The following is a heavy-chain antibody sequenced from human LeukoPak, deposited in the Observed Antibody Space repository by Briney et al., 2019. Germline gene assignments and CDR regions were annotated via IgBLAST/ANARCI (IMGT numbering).Heavy chain of an antibody. D-gene: IGHD4-17*01. CDR2: IYSGGST. CDR1: EFSVGSNY. J-gene: IGHJ4*02. Sequence: GGSLRLSCAASEFSVGSNYMTWVRQAPGKGLEWVSLIYSGGSTYYADSVKGRFTISRDNSKNTLYLQMNSLRAEDTAVYYCARARYGDYGRFDYWGQGTLVTVSS. CDR3: ARARYGDYGRFDY. V-gene: IGHV3-66*01.